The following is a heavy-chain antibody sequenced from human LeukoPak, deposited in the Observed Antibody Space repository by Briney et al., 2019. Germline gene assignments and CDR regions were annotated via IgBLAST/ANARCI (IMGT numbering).Heavy chain of an antibody. CDR3: ARGISPYYYDSSGYPFQH. CDR1: GGSISSYY. V-gene: IGHV4-59*01. D-gene: IGHD3-22*01. Sequence: PSETLSLTCTVSGGSISSYYWSWIRQPPGKGLEWIGYIDCSGSANYNPSLKSRVAISVDTSKNQFSLELSSVTAADTAIYYCARGISPYYYDSSGYPFQHWGQGTLLTVSS. CDR2: IDCSGSA. J-gene: IGHJ1*01.